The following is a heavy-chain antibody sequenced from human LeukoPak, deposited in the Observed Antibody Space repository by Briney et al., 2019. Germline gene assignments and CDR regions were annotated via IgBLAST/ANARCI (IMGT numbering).Heavy chain of an antibody. J-gene: IGHJ4*02. CDR1: GFTFSNYD. CDR3: AKGLITMVRGVIIPDYFDY. D-gene: IGHD3-10*01. Sequence: GGSLRLSCAASGFTFSNYDMHWVRQAPGKGLEWVAVISYDGSNKYYADSVKGRFTISRDNSKNTLYLQMNSLRAEDTAVYYCAKGLITMVRGVIIPDYFDYWGQGTLVTVSS. CDR2: ISYDGSNK. V-gene: IGHV3-30*18.